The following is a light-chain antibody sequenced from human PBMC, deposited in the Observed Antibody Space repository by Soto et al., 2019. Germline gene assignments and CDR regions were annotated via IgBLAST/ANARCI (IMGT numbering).Light chain of an antibody. V-gene: IGLV1-40*01. CDR2: GNS. CDR1: NSNIGAGYD. J-gene: IGLJ2*01. CDR3: QSYDASLTL. Sequence: QSVLTQPPSVSGAPGQSVTISCTGSNSNIGAGYDVHWYQQLPGTAPKLLIYGNSNRPSGVPDRFSGSKSGTSASLAITGLQAEDEADYYCQSYDASLTLFGGGTKLTVL.